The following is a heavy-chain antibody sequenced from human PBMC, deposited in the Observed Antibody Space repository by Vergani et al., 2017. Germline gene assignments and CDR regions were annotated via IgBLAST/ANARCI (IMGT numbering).Heavy chain of an antibody. Sequence: EVQLLESGGGLVQPGGSLRLSCAASGFTFSSYAMSWVRQAPGKGLEWVSAISGSGGSTYYADSVKGRFTISRDNSKNTLYLQMNSLRAEDTAVYYCAKDTPPTVVVPAAPHDAFDIWGQGTMVTVSS. D-gene: IGHD2-2*01. CDR3: AKDTPPTVVVPAAPHDAFDI. CDR2: ISGSGGST. CDR1: GFTFSSYA. J-gene: IGHJ3*02. V-gene: IGHV3-23*01.